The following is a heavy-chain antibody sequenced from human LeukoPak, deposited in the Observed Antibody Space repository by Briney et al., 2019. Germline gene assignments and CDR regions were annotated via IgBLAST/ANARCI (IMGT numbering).Heavy chain of an antibody. CDR2: IRSKANSYAT. CDR3: ARDLVGIAYRGAFYY. D-gene: IGHD6-13*01. J-gene: IGHJ4*02. CDR1: GFTFSGSA. Sequence: GGSLRLSCAASGFTFSGSAMHWVRQASGKGLEWVGRIRSKANSYATAYAASVKGRFTISRDDSKNTAYLQMNSLKTEDTAVYYCARDLVGIAYRGAFYYWGQGTLVTVSS. V-gene: IGHV3-73*01.